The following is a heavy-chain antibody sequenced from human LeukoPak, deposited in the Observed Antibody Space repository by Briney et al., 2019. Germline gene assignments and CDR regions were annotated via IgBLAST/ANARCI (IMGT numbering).Heavy chain of an antibody. CDR1: GGSISSYH. V-gene: IGHV4-4*09. CDR2: ILTSGST. J-gene: IGHJ4*02. D-gene: IGHD1-26*01. CDR3: ARVRVSGSYLYYFDS. Sequence: SETLSLTCTVSGGSISSYHWSWVRQPPGKGLEWIGYILTSGSTNYNPSLKSRLTISVDTSKNQFTLKVSSVTAADTAVYYCARVRVSGSYLYYFDSWGQGNLVTVSS.